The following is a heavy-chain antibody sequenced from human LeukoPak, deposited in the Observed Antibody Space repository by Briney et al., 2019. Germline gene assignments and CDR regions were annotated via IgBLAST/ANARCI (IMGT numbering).Heavy chain of an antibody. J-gene: IGHJ5*02. D-gene: IGHD6-25*01. CDR3: VKDLGSGSNIHNWFDP. Sequence: PWGTLRLTCAASGFTFSSYAMHWVRQAPAKGLAWVAVISSDGGIEFHGDSVKGRFTSSRDNSKDTLLLQMGGLRGEGTAVYYCVKDLGSGSNIHNWFDPWGQGTLVIASS. CDR1: GFTFSSYA. V-gene: IGHV3-30*18. CDR2: ISSDGGIE.